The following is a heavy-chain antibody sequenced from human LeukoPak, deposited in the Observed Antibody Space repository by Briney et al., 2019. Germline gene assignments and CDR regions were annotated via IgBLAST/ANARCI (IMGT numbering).Heavy chain of an antibody. CDR2: IYYSGST. J-gene: IGHJ4*02. D-gene: IGHD6-19*01. V-gene: IGHV4-59*01. CDR1: GGSISSYY. Sequence: SETLSLTCTVSGGSISSYYWSWIRQPPGKGLEWIGYIYYSGSTNYNPSLKSRVTISVDTSQNQFSLMLSSVTAADTAVYYRARDLLSTAGYFDYWGQGTLVTVSS. CDR3: ARDLLSTAGYFDY.